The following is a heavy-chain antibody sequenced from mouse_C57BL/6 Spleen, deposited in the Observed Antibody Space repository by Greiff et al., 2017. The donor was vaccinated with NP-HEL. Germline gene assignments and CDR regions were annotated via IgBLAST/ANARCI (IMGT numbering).Heavy chain of an antibody. D-gene: IGHD1-1*01. CDR2: ILPGSGST. Sequence: VQLQQSGAELMKPGASVKLSCKATGYTFTGYWIEWVKQRPGHGLEWIGEILPGSGSTNYNEKFKGTATFTADTSSNTAYMQLSSLTTEDSASYYCASGSTGRFAYWGQGTLVTVSA. J-gene: IGHJ3*01. CDR3: ASGSTGRFAY. V-gene: IGHV1-9*01. CDR1: GYTFTGYW.